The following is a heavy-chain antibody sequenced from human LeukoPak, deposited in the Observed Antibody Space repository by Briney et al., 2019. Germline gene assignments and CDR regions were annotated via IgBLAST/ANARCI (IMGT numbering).Heavy chain of an antibody. CDR2: IIPIPGIA. CDR3: ASGVGGGDGYNRVDY. Sequence: SVNVSCKASGGTFSSYAISWVRQAPGQGLEWMGRIIPIPGIANYAQKFQGRVTITADKSTSTAYMELSSLRSEDTAVYYCASGVGGGDGYNRVDYWGQGTLVTVSS. V-gene: IGHV1-69*04. CDR1: GGTFSSYA. D-gene: IGHD5-24*01. J-gene: IGHJ4*02.